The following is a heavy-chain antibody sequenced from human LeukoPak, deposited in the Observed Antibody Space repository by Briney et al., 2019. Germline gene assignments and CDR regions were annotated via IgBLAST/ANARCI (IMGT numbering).Heavy chain of an antibody. V-gene: IGHV4-61*01. D-gene: IGHD6-13*01. CDR2: IYYTGNA. CDR1: GGSLSSSNYY. Sequence: SETLSLTCTVSGGSLSSSNYYWSWLRQPPGKGLEWIGFIYYTGNANYNPSLKSRVTISVDTSKNQFSLKVSSVTAADTALYSCARTNIAAAGYYFDYWGQGTLVTVSS. J-gene: IGHJ4*02. CDR3: ARTNIAAAGYYFDY.